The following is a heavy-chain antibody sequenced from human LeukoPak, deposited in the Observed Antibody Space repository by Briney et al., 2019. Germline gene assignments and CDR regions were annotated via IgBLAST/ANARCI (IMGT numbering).Heavy chain of an antibody. CDR3: ARDRGNRGYSFNN. CDR2: INPNSGGT. CDR1: GYTFTGYY. Sequence: ASVKVSCKASGYTFTGYYMHWVRQAPGQGLEWMGWINPNSGGTNYAQKFQGRVTMTRDTSISTAYMELSRLRSDDTAVYYCARDRGNRGYSFNNWGQGTLVTVSS. J-gene: IGHJ4*02. D-gene: IGHD5-18*01. V-gene: IGHV1-2*02.